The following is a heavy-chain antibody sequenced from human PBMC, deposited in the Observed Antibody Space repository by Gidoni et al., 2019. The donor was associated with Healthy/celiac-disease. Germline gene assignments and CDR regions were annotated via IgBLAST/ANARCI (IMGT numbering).Heavy chain of an antibody. D-gene: IGHD1-26*01. V-gene: IGHV4-4*07. CDR1: GGSISSYY. Sequence: QVQLQESGPGLVKPSETLSLTCTVSGGSISSYYWSWIRQPAGKGLEWIGRIYTSWSPNYNPSLKSRVTMSVDTSKNQFSLKLSSVTAADTAVYYCARDLEVPTPRIGTREGGFDYWGQGTLVTVSS. CDR3: ARDLEVPTPRIGTREGGFDY. J-gene: IGHJ4*02. CDR2: IYTSWSP.